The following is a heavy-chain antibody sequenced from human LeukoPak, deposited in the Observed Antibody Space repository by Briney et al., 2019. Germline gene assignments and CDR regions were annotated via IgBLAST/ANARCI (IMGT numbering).Heavy chain of an antibody. CDR2: INHSGST. V-gene: IGHV4-34*01. CDR1: GFTFSTYA. D-gene: IGHD3-10*01. Sequence: GSLRLSCAASGFTFSTYAMSWIRQPPGKGLEWIGEINHSGSTNYNPSLKSRVTISVDTSKNQFSLKLRSVTAADTAVYYCARTDYYGSGSYYAFDIWGQGTMVTVSS. J-gene: IGHJ3*02. CDR3: ARTDYYGSGSYYAFDI.